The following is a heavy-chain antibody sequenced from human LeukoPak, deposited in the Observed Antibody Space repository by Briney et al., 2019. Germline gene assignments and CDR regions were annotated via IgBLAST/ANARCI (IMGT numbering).Heavy chain of an antibody. CDR3: AKPYYYGSRSYMDY. Sequence: PGRSLRLSCAASGFTFSSYGMHWVRQAPGKGLEWVAVISYDGSNTYYAGSVKGRFTISRDNSKNMLYLQMNSLRAEDTAVYYCAKPYYYGSRSYMDYWGQGTLVTVSS. CDR2: ISYDGSNT. CDR1: GFTFSSYG. D-gene: IGHD3-10*01. J-gene: IGHJ4*02. V-gene: IGHV3-30*18.